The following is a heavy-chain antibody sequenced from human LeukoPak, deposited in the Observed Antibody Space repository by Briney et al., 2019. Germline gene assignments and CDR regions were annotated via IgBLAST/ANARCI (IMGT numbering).Heavy chain of an antibody. Sequence: GESLKISCKGSGYSFTSYWIGWVRQMPGKGLEWMGIIYPGDSDTRYSPSFQGQVTISADKSISTAYLQWSSLKASDTAMYYCARHPQLTGTTLGVLFDYWGQGTLVTVSS. CDR3: ARHPQLTGTTLGVLFDY. J-gene: IGHJ4*02. D-gene: IGHD1-7*01. V-gene: IGHV5-51*01. CDR2: IYPGDSDT. CDR1: GYSFTSYW.